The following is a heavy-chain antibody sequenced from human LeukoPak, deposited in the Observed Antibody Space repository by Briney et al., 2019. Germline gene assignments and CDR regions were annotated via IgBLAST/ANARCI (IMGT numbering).Heavy chain of an antibody. D-gene: IGHD4-11*01. CDR2: IYPGDSDT. CDR1: GYSFTSYW. Sequence: GESLKISCMGSGYSFTSYWIGWVRQMPGKGLEWMGIIYPGDSDTRYSPSFQGQVTISADKSISTAYLQWSSLKASDTAMYYCARMASTVTTPAQYYFDYWGQGTLVTVSS. V-gene: IGHV5-51*01. CDR3: ARMASTVTTPAQYYFDY. J-gene: IGHJ4*02.